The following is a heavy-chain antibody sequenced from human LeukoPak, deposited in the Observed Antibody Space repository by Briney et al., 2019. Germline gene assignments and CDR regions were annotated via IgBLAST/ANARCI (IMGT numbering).Heavy chain of an antibody. CDR3: ARDLASTPLWELAY. D-gene: IGHD1-1*01. Sequence: GASVKVSRTASGYILPDYYIHWVRQSHAPGLEWMGRLNPKSGGTDDAQDFQGRVTMTRGSSTHSVHLYLSSLTSADPAVYYCARDLASTPLWELAYWGQGSPVTVPP. V-gene: IGHV1-2*06. CDR1: GYILPDYY. CDR2: LNPKSGGT. J-gene: IGHJ4*02.